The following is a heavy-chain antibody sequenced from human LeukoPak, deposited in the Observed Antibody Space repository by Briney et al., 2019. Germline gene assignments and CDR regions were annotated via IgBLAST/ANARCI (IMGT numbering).Heavy chain of an antibody. D-gene: IGHD4-23*01. Sequence: GGSLRLSCAASGFTFSSYAMSWVRQAPGKGLEWVSAISGRGGSTYYADSVKGRFTISRDNSKNTLYLQMNSLRAEDTAVYYCAKAHLFYGGSFYFDYWGQGTLVTVSS. CDR2: ISGRGGST. CDR1: GFTFSSYA. V-gene: IGHV3-23*01. J-gene: IGHJ4*02. CDR3: AKAHLFYGGSFYFDY.